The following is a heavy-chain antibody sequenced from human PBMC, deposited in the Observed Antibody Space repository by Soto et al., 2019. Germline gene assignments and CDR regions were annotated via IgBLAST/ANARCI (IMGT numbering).Heavy chain of an antibody. CDR1: GFTFSNYA. Sequence: EVQLLESGGGLVQPGGSPRLSCAAPGFTFSNYAMNWVRQAPGKGLEWVSVISGSGGSTYYADSVKGRFTISRDNSKNTLYLQMNSLRGEDTAVYYCARRSSGWYFDYWGQGPLVTVSS. CDR3: ARRSSGWYFDY. J-gene: IGHJ4*02. D-gene: IGHD6-19*01. V-gene: IGHV3-23*01. CDR2: ISGSGGST.